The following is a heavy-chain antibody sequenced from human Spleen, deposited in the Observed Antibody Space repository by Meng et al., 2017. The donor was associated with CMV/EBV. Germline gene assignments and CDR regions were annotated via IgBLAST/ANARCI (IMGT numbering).Heavy chain of an antibody. CDR2: INPNSGGT. D-gene: IGHD3-22*01. V-gene: IGHV1-2*02. CDR1: GYTVTGYY. Sequence: VSCKAAGYTVTGYYMHWVRQAPGQGLEWMGWINPNSGGTNYAQKFQGRATMARATSISTAYMELSRLRSDETAVYYCASAASKGGYDWGQGTLVTVSS. J-gene: IGHJ4*02. CDR3: ASAASKGGYD.